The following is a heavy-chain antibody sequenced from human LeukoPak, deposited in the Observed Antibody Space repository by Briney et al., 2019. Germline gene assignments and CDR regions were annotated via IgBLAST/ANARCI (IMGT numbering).Heavy chain of an antibody. V-gene: IGHV3-21*01. D-gene: IGHD5-12*01. J-gene: IGHJ5*02. CDR2: ISSSSGYI. CDR3: AKGRWLRGRIDP. Sequence: TGGSLRLSCAASGFTFSSYSMNWVRQAPGKGLEWVSSISSSSGYIYYADSVKGRFTISRDNAKNSLYLQMNSLRAEDTAVYYCAKGRWLRGRIDPWGQGTLVTVSS. CDR1: GFTFSSYS.